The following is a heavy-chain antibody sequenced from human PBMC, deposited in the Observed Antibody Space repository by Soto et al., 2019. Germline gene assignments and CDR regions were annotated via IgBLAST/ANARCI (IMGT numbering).Heavy chain of an antibody. J-gene: IGHJ4*02. CDR2: LIPILGTT. Sequence: AASVKVSCKASGGTFSSDAVSWVRQAPGQGLEWMGGLIPILGTTHYAQKFHGRVTITADESTNTAYMELSSLRSDDTAVYYCARASGYVSGWYHDYWGQGTRVTVSS. D-gene: IGHD6-19*01. CDR3: ARASGYVSGWYHDY. V-gene: IGHV1-69*13. CDR1: GGTFSSDA.